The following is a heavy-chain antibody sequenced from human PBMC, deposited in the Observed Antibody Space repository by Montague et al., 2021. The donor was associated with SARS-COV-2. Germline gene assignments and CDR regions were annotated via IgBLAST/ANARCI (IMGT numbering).Heavy chain of an antibody. J-gene: IGHJ4*02. CDR3: VRYSGWFYFDF. V-gene: IGHV6-1*01. CDR1: GDSVSRNRVA. D-gene: IGHD6-19*01. CDR2: TYYRTKWYS. Sequence: CAISGDSVSRNRVAWSGLRQSPSRGHEWLGSTYYRTKWYSNYAPSLRCRLTVNPDASKNEFSLELNYVTPEDTAVYYCVRYSGWFYFDFGGQGTLVTVSS.